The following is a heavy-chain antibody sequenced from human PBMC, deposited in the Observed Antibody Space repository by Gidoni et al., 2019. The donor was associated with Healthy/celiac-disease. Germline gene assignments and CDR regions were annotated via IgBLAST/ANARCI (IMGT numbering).Heavy chain of an antibody. J-gene: IGHJ4*02. CDR3: ASSYCGGDCYTPHRRVYYFDY. D-gene: IGHD2-21*01. V-gene: IGHV4-34*01. CDR1: GGSFSGYY. Sequence: QVQLQQWGAGLLKPSETLSLTCAVYGGSFSGYYWSWIRQPPGKGLEWIGEIKHSGSHNYNPSLKSRVTISVDTSKNQFSLKLSSVTAADTAVYYCASSYCGGDCYTPHRRVYYFDYWGQGTLVTVSS. CDR2: IKHSGSH.